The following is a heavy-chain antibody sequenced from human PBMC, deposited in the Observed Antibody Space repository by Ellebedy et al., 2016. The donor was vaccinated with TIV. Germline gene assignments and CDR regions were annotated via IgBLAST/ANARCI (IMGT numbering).Heavy chain of an antibody. D-gene: IGHD3-9*01. Sequence: PGGSLRLSCAASGFTFSNYAMAWVRQAPGKGLEWVSAIGPRSEYKFYADSVKGRIAISRDNSENTLFLQLPSLIGEDTAVYYCAKELVSRDSLTFDYWGQGVLVTVSS. CDR2: IGPRSEYK. CDR3: AKELVSRDSLTFDY. CDR1: GFTFSNYA. J-gene: IGHJ4*02. V-gene: IGHV3-23*01.